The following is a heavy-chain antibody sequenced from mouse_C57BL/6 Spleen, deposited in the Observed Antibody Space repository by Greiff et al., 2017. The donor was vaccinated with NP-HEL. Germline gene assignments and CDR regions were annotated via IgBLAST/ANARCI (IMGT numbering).Heavy chain of an antibody. CDR2: IWSDGST. CDR1: GFSFTSYG. D-gene: IGHD1-1*01. Sequence: QVQLKQSGPGLVAPSQSLSIPCTVSGFSFTSYGVHWVRQPPGKGLEWLVVIWSDGSTTYNSALKFSLSFSKDNSKSQVFLKMNSLQTDDTAMYHCARHGDFGYYGSSTVAMDYWGQGPSDTDSS. V-gene: IGHV2-6-1*01. J-gene: IGHJ4*01. CDR3: ARHGDFGYYGSSTVAMDY.